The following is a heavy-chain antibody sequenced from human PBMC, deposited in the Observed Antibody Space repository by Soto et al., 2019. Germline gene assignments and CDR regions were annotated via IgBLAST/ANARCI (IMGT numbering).Heavy chain of an antibody. CDR2: ISYDGDNK. D-gene: IGHD3-16*01. J-gene: IGHJ4*02. V-gene: IGHV3-30-3*01. CDR1: GFTFSTYA. CDR3: ARDGGSY. Sequence: QVQLVESGGGVVQPGRSLRLSCAASGFTFSTYAMHWVRRAPGKGLEWVAVISYDGDNKYYRDSLKGRFTISRDNSKNTLYLQMNSLRAEDTARYYCARDGGSYWGQGTLVTVSS.